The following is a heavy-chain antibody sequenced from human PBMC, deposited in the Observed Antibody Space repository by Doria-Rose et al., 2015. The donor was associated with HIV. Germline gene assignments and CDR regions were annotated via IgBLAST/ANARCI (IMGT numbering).Heavy chain of an antibody. J-gene: IGHJ4*02. V-gene: IGHV2-26*01. CDR2: IFSDDER. CDR1: GVSLSSPGMG. CDR3: ARIKSSRWYHKYYFDF. D-gene: IGHD6-13*01. Sequence: QITLKESGPVLVKPTETLTLTCTVSGVSLSSPGMGVSWIRQPPGKALEWLANIFSDDERSYKSSRKSRLTISRGTYKSQVVLTMTDMDPVDTATYYCARIKSSRWYHKYYFDFWGQGTLVIVSA.